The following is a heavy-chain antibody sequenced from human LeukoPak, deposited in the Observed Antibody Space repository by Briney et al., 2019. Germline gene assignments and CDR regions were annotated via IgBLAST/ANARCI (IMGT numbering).Heavy chain of an antibody. Sequence: GGSLRLSCAASGFTFSDYYMSWIRQAPGKGLEWVSYISSSGSTIYYADSVKGRFTISRDNAKNSLYLQMNSLRAEDTAVYYCAKDQQWPPEAFDIWGQGTMVTVSS. D-gene: IGHD6-19*01. J-gene: IGHJ3*02. CDR1: GFTFSDYY. CDR2: ISSSGSTI. CDR3: AKDQQWPPEAFDI. V-gene: IGHV3-11*04.